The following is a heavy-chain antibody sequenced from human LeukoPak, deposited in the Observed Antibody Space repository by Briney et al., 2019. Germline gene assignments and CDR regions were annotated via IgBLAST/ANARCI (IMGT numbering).Heavy chain of an antibody. D-gene: IGHD6-6*01. V-gene: IGHV4-59*01. CDR2: IYDSGKS. CDR3: ARGGMDRSSSDFFDH. Sequence: SETLSLTCTVSGGSISSYYWSWIRQSPGKGLEWMGYIYDSGKSDYNPSLKSRVTISLETSKNQFSLKVSSVTTGDTAVYYCARGGMDRSSSDFFDHWGQGIQVTVSS. CDR1: GGSISSYY. J-gene: IGHJ4*02.